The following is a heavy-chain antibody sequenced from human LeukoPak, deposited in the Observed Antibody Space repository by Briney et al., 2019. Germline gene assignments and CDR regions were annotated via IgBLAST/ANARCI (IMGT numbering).Heavy chain of an antibody. D-gene: IGHD2-21*01. Sequence: GESLKISCKGSGYSFTNYWIAWVRQMPGKGLEWMGIIYPADSDTRYSPSFQGQVTISADKSISTAYLQWTSLKASDSAMYYCARVLIRGDEIDYWGQGTLVTVSS. V-gene: IGHV5-51*01. CDR2: IYPADSDT. CDR1: GYSFTNYW. CDR3: ARVLIRGDEIDY. J-gene: IGHJ4*02.